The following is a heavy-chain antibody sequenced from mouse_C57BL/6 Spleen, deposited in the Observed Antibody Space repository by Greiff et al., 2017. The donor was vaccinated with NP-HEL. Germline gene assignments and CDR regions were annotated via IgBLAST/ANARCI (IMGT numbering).Heavy chain of an antibody. CDR3: AGSTTAPGIYYAMGY. V-gene: IGHV1-7*01. CDR1: GYTFTSYW. CDR2: INPSSGYT. J-gene: IGHJ4*01. Sequence: VQLQQSGAELAKPGASVKLSCKASGYTFTSYWMHWVKQRPGQGLEWIGYINPSSGYTKYNQKFKDKATLTADKSSSTAYMQLSSLTYEDSAIYYCAGSTTAPGIYYAMGYWGQGTSVTVSS. D-gene: IGHD1-2*01.